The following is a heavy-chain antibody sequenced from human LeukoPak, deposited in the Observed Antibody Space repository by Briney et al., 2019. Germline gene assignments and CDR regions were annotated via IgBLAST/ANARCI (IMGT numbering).Heavy chain of an antibody. CDR2: IRVSGST. CDR1: GFTFSSYA. CDR3: AKGTGDTAYYFDF. D-gene: IGHD7-27*01. J-gene: IGHJ4*02. Sequence: GGSLRLSCTTSGFTFSSYALSWVRQAPGKGLEWVSGIRVSGSTYYPDSVTGRFTISRDNSENTLCLQMSGLRAEDTAIYYCAKGTGDTAYYFDFWGQGVLVTVSS. V-gene: IGHV3-23*01.